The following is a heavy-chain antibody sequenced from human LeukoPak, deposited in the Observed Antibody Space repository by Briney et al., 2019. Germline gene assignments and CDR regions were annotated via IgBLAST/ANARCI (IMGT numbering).Heavy chain of an antibody. CDR3: ARRGGDYFDY. V-gene: IGHV3-74*01. CDR1: GFTLSTYW. Sequence: GGSLRLSCAASGFTLSTYWMHWVRQAPGKGLVWVSRINSDGSNINYADSVKGRFTISRDNAKNTLYLQMNSLRAEDTAVYYCARRGGDYFDYWGQGTLVSVSS. J-gene: IGHJ4*02. D-gene: IGHD4-23*01. CDR2: INSDGSNI.